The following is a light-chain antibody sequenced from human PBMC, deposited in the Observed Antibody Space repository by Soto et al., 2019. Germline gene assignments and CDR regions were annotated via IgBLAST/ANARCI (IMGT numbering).Light chain of an antibody. Sequence: AIRMTQSPSSFSASTGDRVTITCRASQGISSYLAWYQQKPGKAPKLLIYAASTLQSVVPSRFSDSGSGTDFTLTISCLQSEDFATYYCQQYYSYPYTFGQGTKLEIK. CDR1: QGISSY. CDR2: AAS. J-gene: IGKJ2*01. V-gene: IGKV1-8*01. CDR3: QQYYSYPYT.